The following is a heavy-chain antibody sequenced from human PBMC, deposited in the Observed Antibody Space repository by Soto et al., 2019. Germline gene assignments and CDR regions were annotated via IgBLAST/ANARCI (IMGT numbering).Heavy chain of an antibody. D-gene: IGHD3-10*01. J-gene: IGHJ4*01. Sequence: GWSLSLSCIASGFPSNTYGFSTYAMPCVRQPPGKGLEWVSVITGSGSHSYYADSVKGRFTISRDNSRNTLFLQMDSLRADDTAVYFCAKGTSSEFLLSFDDWGHGTLVTVSS. CDR2: ITGSGSHS. V-gene: IGHV3-23*01. CDR3: AKGTSSEFLLSFDD. CDR1: GFPSNTYGFSTYA.